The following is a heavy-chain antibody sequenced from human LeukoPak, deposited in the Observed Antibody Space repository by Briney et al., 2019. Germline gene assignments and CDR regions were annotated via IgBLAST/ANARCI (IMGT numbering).Heavy chain of an antibody. CDR3: ARRGGEYYYDSSGYYHTYYTFDY. V-gene: IGHV4-59*08. CDR2: IYYSGST. D-gene: IGHD3-22*01. J-gene: IGHJ4*02. Sequence: SETLSLTCTVSGGSISSYYWSWNRQPPGKGLEWIGYIYYSGSTNYNPSLKSRVTISVDTSKNQFSLKLSSVTAADTAVYYCARRGGEYYYDSSGYYHTYYTFDYWGQGTLVTVSS. CDR1: GGSISSYY.